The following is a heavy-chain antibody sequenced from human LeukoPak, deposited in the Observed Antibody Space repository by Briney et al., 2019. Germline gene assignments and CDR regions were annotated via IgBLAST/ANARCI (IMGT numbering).Heavy chain of an antibody. CDR3: AKDPPDYGVDAFDL. CDR2: IAGSGATT. D-gene: IGHD4-17*01. J-gene: IGHJ3*01. V-gene: IGHV3-23*01. Sequence: GGSLRLSCVASGFTFSSYAMSWVRQAPGKGLEWVSTIAGSGATTYYADSVKGRFTISRDNSKNTLYLQMNSLRAEDTAVYYCAKDPPDYGVDAFDLWGQGTMVTVSS. CDR1: GFTFSSYA.